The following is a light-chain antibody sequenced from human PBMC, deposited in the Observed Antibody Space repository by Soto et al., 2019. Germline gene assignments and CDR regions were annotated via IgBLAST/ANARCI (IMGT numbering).Light chain of an antibody. CDR2: ENN. V-gene: IGLV6-57*04. J-gene: IGLJ2*01. CDR3: QSYDSDFVV. CDR1: SGSIPNNY. Sequence: FMLTQPHSVSESPGKTLSISCTRRSGSIPNNYVQWYQQRPGSAPTTVIYENNQRLSGVPDRFSGSTDGSSNSASLTISGLQTEDEADYYCQSYDSDFVVFGGGTKVTVL.